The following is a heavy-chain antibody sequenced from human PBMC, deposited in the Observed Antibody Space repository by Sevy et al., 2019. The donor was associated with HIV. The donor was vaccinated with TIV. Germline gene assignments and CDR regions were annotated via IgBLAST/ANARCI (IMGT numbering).Heavy chain of an antibody. Sequence: SETLSLTCTVSGDSISGYYWSWIRQPPGKGLEWIGYIYYSGRTNYNPSLKSRLTISEDRSKNQLSLKLTSVTAADTAVYYCARQFQEYYYGVDVWGQGTMVTVSS. J-gene: IGHJ6*02. CDR3: ARQFQEYYYGVDV. CDR1: GDSISGYY. CDR2: IYYSGRT. D-gene: IGHD6-6*01. V-gene: IGHV4-59*01.